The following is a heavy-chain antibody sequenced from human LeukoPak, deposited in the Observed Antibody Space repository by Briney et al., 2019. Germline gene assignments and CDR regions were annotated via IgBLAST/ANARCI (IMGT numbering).Heavy chain of an antibody. J-gene: IGHJ5*02. CDR2: INPNSGGT. V-gene: IGHV1-2*02. CDR3: ARDSGDAWFGDPSWFDP. Sequence: GASVKVSCKASGYTFTGYYMHWVRQALGQGLEWMGWINPNSGGTNYAQKFQGRVTMTRDTSISTAYMELSRLRSDDTAVYYCARDSGDAWFGDPSWFDPWGQGTLVTVSS. CDR1: GYTFTGYY. D-gene: IGHD3-10*01.